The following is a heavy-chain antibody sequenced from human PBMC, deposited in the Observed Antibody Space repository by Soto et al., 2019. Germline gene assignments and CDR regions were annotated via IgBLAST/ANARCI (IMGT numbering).Heavy chain of an antibody. V-gene: IGHV1-3*01. J-gene: IGHJ3*01. CDR1: GYTFTSYA. D-gene: IGHD2-2*01. CDR2: INAGIGDT. CDR3: AKIPCREYCSNTPTAFGE. Sequence: GASVKVSCKASGYTFTSYAMHWVRQAPGQRLEWMGWINAGIGDTEYSEKFQGRVTITRDTSASTAYMELSSLRVEDTAVYYCAKIPCREYCSNTPTAFGEWGQGTMVTVSS.